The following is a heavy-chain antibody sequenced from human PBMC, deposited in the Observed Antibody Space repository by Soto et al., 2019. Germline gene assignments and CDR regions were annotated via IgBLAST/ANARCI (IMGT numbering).Heavy chain of an antibody. J-gene: IGHJ4*02. Sequence: GGSLRLSCASSVFTFISYGMHWVRQAPGKGLEWVAVISYDGSNKYYADSVKGRFTISRDNSKNTLYLQMNSLRAEDTAVYYCAKDWNIQLWGNFDYWGQGTMVTVSS. CDR1: VFTFISYG. D-gene: IGHD5-18*01. CDR2: ISYDGSNK. CDR3: AKDWNIQLWGNFDY. V-gene: IGHV3-30*18.